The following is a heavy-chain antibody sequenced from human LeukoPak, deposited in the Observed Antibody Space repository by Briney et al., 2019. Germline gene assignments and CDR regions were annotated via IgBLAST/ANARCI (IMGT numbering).Heavy chain of an antibody. CDR1: GGTFSSYA. CDR2: ISAYNGNT. J-gene: IGHJ4*02. D-gene: IGHD6-13*01. V-gene: IGHV1-18*01. Sequence: ASVKVSCKASGGTFSSYAISWVRQAPGQGLEWMGWISAYNGNTNYAQKLQGRVTMTTDTSTSTAYMELRSLRSDDTAVYYCAKSSRSRTAAPDYWGQGTLVTVSS. CDR3: AKSSRSRTAAPDY.